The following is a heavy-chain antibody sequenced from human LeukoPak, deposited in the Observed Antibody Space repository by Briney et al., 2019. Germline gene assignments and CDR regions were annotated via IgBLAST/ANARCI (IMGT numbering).Heavy chain of an antibody. CDR1: GFTVSSNY. Sequence: PGGSLRLSCAASGFTVSSNYMSWVRQAPGKGLEWVSVIYSGGSTYYADSVKGRFTISRDNSKNTLYLQMNSLRAEDTAVYYCAKNDPSIAARPGDYWGQGTLVTVSS. V-gene: IGHV3-53*01. D-gene: IGHD6-6*01. CDR3: AKNDPSIAARPGDY. J-gene: IGHJ4*02. CDR2: IYSGGST.